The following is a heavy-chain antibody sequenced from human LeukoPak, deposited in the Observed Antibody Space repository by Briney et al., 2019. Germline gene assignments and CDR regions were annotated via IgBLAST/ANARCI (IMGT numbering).Heavy chain of an antibody. CDR1: GGSISSRSYY. Sequence: KPSETLSLTCTASGGSISSRSYYWGWIRQPPGKGLEWIGSIYYSGSTYYNPSLKSRVTISVDTSKNQFSLKLSSVTAADTAVYYCARGEYYDILTGYYKKNWFDPWGQGTLVTVSS. V-gene: IGHV4-39*01. CDR2: IYYSGST. D-gene: IGHD3-9*01. CDR3: ARGEYYDILTGYYKKNWFDP. J-gene: IGHJ5*02.